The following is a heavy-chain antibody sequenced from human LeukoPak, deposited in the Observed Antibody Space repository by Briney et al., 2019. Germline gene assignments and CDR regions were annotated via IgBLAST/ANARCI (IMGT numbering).Heavy chain of an antibody. CDR3: ARRDVTGTTDY. J-gene: IGHJ4*02. D-gene: IGHD1-1*01. Sequence: SETLSPTCTVSGVSISNYYWSWIRQPPGKGLEWIGYVSYSGSTNYNPSLKSRVTISGDTSKNQFSLKLSSVTAADTAVYYCARRDVTGTTDYWGQGTLVTVSS. CDR2: VSYSGST. CDR1: GVSISNYY. V-gene: IGHV4-59*08.